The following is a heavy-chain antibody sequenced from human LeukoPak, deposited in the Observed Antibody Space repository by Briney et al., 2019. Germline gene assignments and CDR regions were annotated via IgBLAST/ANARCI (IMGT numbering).Heavy chain of an antibody. CDR3: ARGPFGLGSYFQT. CDR1: GYTFTSYD. D-gene: IGHD3-10*01. CDR2: MNPNSGNT. Sequence: ASVKVSCKASGYTFTSYDINWVRQATGQGLEWMGWMNPNSGNTGYAQKFRGRVTMTRNTSISTAYMEVSSLRSEDTAVYYCARGPFGLGSYFQTWGQGTLVTVSS. V-gene: IGHV1-8*01. J-gene: IGHJ4*02.